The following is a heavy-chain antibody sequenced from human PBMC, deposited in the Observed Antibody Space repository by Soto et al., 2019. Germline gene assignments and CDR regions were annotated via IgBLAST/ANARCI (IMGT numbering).Heavy chain of an antibody. D-gene: IGHD6-19*01. Sequence: VGSLRLSCAASGFSLSSYWMNWVRQAPGKGLEWVANIKQDGSEKYYVDSVKGRFFISRDNAKNSLYLQVNSLRAEDTAVYYCARDADASGWYHYGMDVWGQGTMVTVSS. CDR1: GFSLSSYW. J-gene: IGHJ6*02. V-gene: IGHV3-7*01. CDR2: IKQDGSEK. CDR3: ARDADASGWYHYGMDV.